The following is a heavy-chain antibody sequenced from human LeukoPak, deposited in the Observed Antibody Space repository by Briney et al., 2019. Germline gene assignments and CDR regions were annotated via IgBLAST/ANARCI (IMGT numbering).Heavy chain of an antibody. CDR1: GFTFRSYW. CDR3: AKDGVAYCGGDCTTQFYYSMDV. CDR2: IKQDGGEK. J-gene: IGHJ6*03. Sequence: GGSLRLSCVGSGFTFRSYWMGWVRQAPGKGPEWVANIKQDGGEKYYVDSVKGRFTISRDNAKNSLYLQMNSLRAEDTAVYYCAKDGVAYCGGDCTTQFYYSMDVWGKGTTVTVSS. V-gene: IGHV3-7*03. D-gene: IGHD2-21*02.